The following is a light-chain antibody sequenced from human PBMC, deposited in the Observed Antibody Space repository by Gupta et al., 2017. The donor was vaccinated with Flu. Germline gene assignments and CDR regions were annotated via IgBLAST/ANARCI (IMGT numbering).Light chain of an antibody. CDR3: SSYTSINTPYV. J-gene: IGLJ1*01. CDR2: DVS. V-gene: IGLV2-14*01. Sequence: IFDVSHRPSGVSTRFLGSTSGDTASLTISGLQAEDEADYYCSSYTSINTPYVFGTGTKVTIL.